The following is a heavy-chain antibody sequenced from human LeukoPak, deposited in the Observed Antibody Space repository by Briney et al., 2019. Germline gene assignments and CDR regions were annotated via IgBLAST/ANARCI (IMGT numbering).Heavy chain of an antibody. J-gene: IGHJ5*02. CDR2: ISGASGVI. CDR1: GFTFSNYA. V-gene: IGHV3-23*01. D-gene: IGHD2-15*01. CDR3: AKRAIGGVHSPFDL. Sequence: RGSLRLSCAASGFTFSNYAMNWVRHAPGKGLEWVSIISGASGVIVYADSVQGRFTISRDNSRNTVYLHMTSLRADDTAVYYCAKRAIGGVHSPFDLWGQGTLVTVSS.